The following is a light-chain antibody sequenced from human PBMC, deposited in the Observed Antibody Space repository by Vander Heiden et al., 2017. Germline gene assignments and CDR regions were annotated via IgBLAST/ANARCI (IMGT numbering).Light chain of an antibody. CDR3: QQSYSTLLT. J-gene: IGKJ4*01. CDR2: AAC. CDR1: QSISSY. Sequence: DIQMTQSPSSLSASVGDRVTITCRASQSISSYLNWYQQKPGKAPKLLIYAACSLQSGVPSRFSSGGSGTDFTPTISSLQPEDFATYYCQQSYSTLLTFGGGTKVEIK. V-gene: IGKV1-39*01.